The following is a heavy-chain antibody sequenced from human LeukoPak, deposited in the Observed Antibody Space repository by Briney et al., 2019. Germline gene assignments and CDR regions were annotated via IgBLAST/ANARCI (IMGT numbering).Heavy chain of an antibody. Sequence: GGSLRLSCAASGFTFSSYGMNWVRQAPGKGLEWVSYISSSRTAIDSADSVKGRFTISRDNAKNSLFLQMNSLRDEDTAVYYCARGYLTGYSLHSDSWGPGTLVTVSS. V-gene: IGHV3-48*02. D-gene: IGHD3-9*01. CDR3: ARGYLTGYSLHSDS. J-gene: IGHJ4*02. CDR1: GFTFSSYG. CDR2: ISSSRTAI.